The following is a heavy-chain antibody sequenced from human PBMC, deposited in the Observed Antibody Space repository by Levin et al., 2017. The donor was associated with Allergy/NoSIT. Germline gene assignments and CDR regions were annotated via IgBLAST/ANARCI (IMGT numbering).Heavy chain of an antibody. CDR1: GFTFSSYA. J-gene: IGHJ6*02. Sequence: GGSLRLSCAASGFTFSSYAMHWVRQAPGKGLEWVAVISYDGSNKYYADSVKGRFTISRDNSKNTLYLQMNSLRAEDTAVYYCAREVSARLMVLQYYYYGMDVWGQGTTVTVSS. D-gene: IGHD2-8*01. CDR3: AREVSARLMVLQYYYYGMDV. CDR2: ISYDGSNK. V-gene: IGHV3-30*04.